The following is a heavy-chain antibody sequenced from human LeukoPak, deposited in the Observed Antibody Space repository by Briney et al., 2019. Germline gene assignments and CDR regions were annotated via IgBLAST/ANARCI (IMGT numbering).Heavy chain of an antibody. CDR2: MNPNSGNT. D-gene: IGHD6-6*01. V-gene: IGHV1-8*01. Sequence: ASVKVSCKASGYTFTSYDINWVRQAPGQGLEWMGWMNPNSGNTGYAQKFQGRVTMTRNTSISTAYMELSSLRSEDTAVYYCARGREYSSSSEGDQFDYWGQGTLVTVSS. CDR3: ARGREYSSSSEGDQFDY. CDR1: GYTFTSYD. J-gene: IGHJ4*02.